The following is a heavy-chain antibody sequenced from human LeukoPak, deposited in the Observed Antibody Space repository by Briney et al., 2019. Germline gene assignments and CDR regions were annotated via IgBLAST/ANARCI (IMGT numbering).Heavy chain of an antibody. CDR3: ARESSAYCGGDCYSDY. CDR2: ISAYNGNT. Sequence: GASVKVSCKASGYTFTSYGISWVRQAPGQGLEWMGWISAYNGNTNYAQKLQGRVTMTTDTSTSTAYIELRSLRSDDTAVYYCARESSAYCGGDCYSDYWGQGTLVTVSS. CDR1: GYTFTSYG. D-gene: IGHD2-21*02. J-gene: IGHJ4*02. V-gene: IGHV1-18*01.